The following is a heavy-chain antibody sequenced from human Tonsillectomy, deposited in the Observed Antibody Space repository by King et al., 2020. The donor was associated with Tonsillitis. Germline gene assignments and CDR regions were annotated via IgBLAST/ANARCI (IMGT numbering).Heavy chain of an antibody. CDR3: TSFGSKTGTGGVFHM. Sequence: VQLVESGGGLVKPGGSLRLSFAASGFTFSNAWMNWVRQAPGKGLEWVGRIKSKSDGGTIDYSAPVKGRFTISRDDGKTTLYLQMNSLETADPGMYYCTSFGSKTGTGGVFHMWGQGRMVTV. V-gene: IGHV3-15*01. D-gene: IGHD1-14*01. CDR1: GFTFSNAW. CDR2: IKSKSDGGTI. J-gene: IGHJ3*02.